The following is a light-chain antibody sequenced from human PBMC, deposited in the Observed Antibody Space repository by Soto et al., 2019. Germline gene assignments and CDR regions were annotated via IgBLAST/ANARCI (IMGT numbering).Light chain of an antibody. J-gene: IGKJ3*01. CDR2: DTS. Sequence: LTQSPAILSLSPGERATLSCTASQSVDTYIAWYQQRPGQPPRLLIHDTSHRASGVPARFRGSGSGTDFSLTCTSLGPEEFEVSFCQQRRKCVRFGPGT. V-gene: IGKV3-11*01. CDR3: QQRRKCVR. CDR1: QSVDTY.